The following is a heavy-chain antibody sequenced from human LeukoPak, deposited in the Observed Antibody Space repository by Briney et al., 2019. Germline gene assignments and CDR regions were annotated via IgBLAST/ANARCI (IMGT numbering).Heavy chain of an antibody. CDR2: INHSGST. CDR1: GGSFSGYY. V-gene: IGHV4-34*01. D-gene: IGHD4-17*01. J-gene: IGHJ3*02. CDR3: ARGRGGDYGLSI. Sequence: PSETLSLTCAVYGGSFSGYYWSWIRQPPGKGLEWIGEINHSGSTNYNPSLKSRVTISVDTSKNQFSLNLSSVTAADTAVYYCARGRGGDYGLSIWGQGTMVTVSS.